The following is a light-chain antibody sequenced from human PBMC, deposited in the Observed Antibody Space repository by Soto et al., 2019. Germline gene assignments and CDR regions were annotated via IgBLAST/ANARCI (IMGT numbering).Light chain of an antibody. J-gene: IGKJ4*01. CDR3: QQYYSTPLT. CDR2: WAS. CDR1: QSVLYTSNNKNY. Sequence: DVVMTQSPDSLAVSLGARATINCKSSQSVLYTSNNKNYLAWYQQKPGQPPKLLIYWASTRESGVPDRFSGSGSGTDFTLTIGSLQAEDVAVYYCQQYYSTPLTFGGGTKVEIK. V-gene: IGKV4-1*01.